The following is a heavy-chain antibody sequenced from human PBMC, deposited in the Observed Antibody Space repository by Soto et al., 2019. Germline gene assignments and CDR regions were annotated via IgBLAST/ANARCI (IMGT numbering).Heavy chain of an antibody. D-gene: IGHD3-22*01. Sequence: PEGSLRLSCAASGFTFSSYAMSWVRQAPGKGLEWVSAISGSGGSTYYADSVKGRFTISRDNSKNTLYLQMNSLRAEDTAVYYCAKDQGVYYYDSSGYYPPPYYYGMDVWGQGTTVTVSS. J-gene: IGHJ6*02. CDR2: ISGSGGST. CDR3: AKDQGVYYYDSSGYYPPPYYYGMDV. CDR1: GFTFSSYA. V-gene: IGHV3-23*01.